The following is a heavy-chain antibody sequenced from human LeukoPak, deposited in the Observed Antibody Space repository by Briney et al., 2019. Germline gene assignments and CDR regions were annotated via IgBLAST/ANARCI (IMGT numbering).Heavy chain of an antibody. CDR3: ARAVLEWLWLWFDP. CDR1: GGTFSSYA. J-gene: IGHJ5*02. Sequence: RASVKVSCKASGGTFSSYAISWVPQAPGQGLEWMGAIIPIFGTANYAQKFQGRVTITADESTSTAYMELSSLRSVDTAVYYSARAVLEWLWLWFDPWGQGTLVTVSS. CDR2: IIPIFGTA. V-gene: IGHV1-69*13. D-gene: IGHD3-3*01.